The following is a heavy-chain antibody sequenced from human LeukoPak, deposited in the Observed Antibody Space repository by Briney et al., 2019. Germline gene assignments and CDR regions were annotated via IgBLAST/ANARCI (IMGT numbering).Heavy chain of an antibody. CDR3: AKRSGYGGGYFDY. D-gene: IGHD4-23*01. J-gene: IGHJ4*03. CDR1: GFTFSSYA. V-gene: IGHV3-23*01. Sequence: GGSLRLSCAASGFTFSSYAMSWVRQAPGKGLEWVSAISGSGGSTYYADSVKGRFTISRDNSKNTLYVQMNSLRAEDTAVYYCAKRSGYGGGYFDYWGQGTLVIVSS. CDR2: ISGSGGST.